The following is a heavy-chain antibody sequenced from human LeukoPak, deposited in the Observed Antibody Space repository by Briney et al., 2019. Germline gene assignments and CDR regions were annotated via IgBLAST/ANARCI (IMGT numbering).Heavy chain of an antibody. CDR1: GGSISSGDYY. J-gene: IGHJ6*03. V-gene: IGHV4-30-4*08. Sequence: SETLSLTCTVSGGSISSGDYYWSWIRQPPGKGLEWIGYIYYSGSTYYNPSLKSRVTISVDTSKNQFSLKLSSVTAADTAVYYCARGSGPNYYYYYYMDVWGKGTTVTVSS. CDR3: ARGSGPNYYYYYYMDV. CDR2: IYYSGST.